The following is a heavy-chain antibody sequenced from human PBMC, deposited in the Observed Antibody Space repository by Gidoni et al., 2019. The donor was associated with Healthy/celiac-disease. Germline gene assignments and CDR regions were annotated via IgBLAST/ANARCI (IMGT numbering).Heavy chain of an antibody. CDR3: ARGGSYYVYLDY. V-gene: IGHV4-4*07. Sequence: QVQLQESGPGLVKPSETLSLTCTVSAGSISSYYWSWIRQPAGKGLEWIRRIYTSGSTNYNPSLKSRVTMSVDTSKNQFSLKLSSGTAADTAVYYCARGGSYYVYLDYWGQGTLVTVSS. D-gene: IGHD1-26*01. J-gene: IGHJ4*02. CDR2: IYTSGST. CDR1: AGSISSYY.